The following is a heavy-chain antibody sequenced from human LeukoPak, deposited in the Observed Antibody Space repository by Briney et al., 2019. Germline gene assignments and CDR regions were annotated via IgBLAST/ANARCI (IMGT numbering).Heavy chain of an antibody. CDR1: GFTFNSYS. J-gene: IGHJ4*02. CDR3: AGALRLGELSSLDY. Sequence: GGSLRLSCAASGFTFNSYSMNWVRQAPGKGLEWVSSISSSSSYIYYADSVKGRFTISRDNAKNSLYLQMNGLRAEDTAVYYCAGALRLGELSSLDYWGQGTLVTVSS. CDR2: ISSSSSYI. D-gene: IGHD3-16*02. V-gene: IGHV3-21*04.